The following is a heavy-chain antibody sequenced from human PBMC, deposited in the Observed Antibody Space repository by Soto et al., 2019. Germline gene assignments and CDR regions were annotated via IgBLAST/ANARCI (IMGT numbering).Heavy chain of an antibody. D-gene: IGHD3-3*01. CDR1: GGYIGGLG. V-gene: IGHV4-59*11. CDR3: ARVPPVFWSGYYTGREVGPNYSYYMDV. CDR2: IYYSGST. Sequence: LEILCLSWTFAGGYIGGLGGSFIRQPPGKGLEWIGYIYYSGSTNYNPSLKSRVTISVDTSKNQFSLKLSSVTAADTAVYYCARVPPVFWSGYYTGREVGPNYSYYMDVWGKGTTVTVSS. J-gene: IGHJ6*03.